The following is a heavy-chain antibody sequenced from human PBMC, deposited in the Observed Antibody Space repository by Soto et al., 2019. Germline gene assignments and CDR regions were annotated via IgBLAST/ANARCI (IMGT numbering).Heavy chain of an antibody. CDR3: ARGSDGCNYCPN. CDR2: IYYSGST. V-gene: IGHV4-30-4*01. CDR1: GGSISSGVYY. Sequence: SETLSLTCTVSGGSISSGVYYWIRIPRPQGKGRNWIGYIYYSGSTYSNRPLKSRVTISVDTSKNQFSLKLSSVTAADTAVYYGARGSDGCNYCPNWGQGALVTVSS. J-gene: IGHJ4*02. D-gene: IGHD5-12*01.